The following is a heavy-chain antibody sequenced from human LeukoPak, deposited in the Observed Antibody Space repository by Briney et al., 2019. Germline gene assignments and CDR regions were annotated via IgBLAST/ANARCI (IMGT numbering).Heavy chain of an antibody. V-gene: IGHV3-74*01. CDR1: GNYW. J-gene: IGHJ4*02. CDR2: INSDGSWT. Sequence: GGSLRLSCAASGNYWMHWVRQAPGEGLVWVSHINSDGSWTSYADSVKGRFTISKDNAKNTVYLQMNNLRAEDTAVYYCVSFYETYWGRGTLVTVSS. CDR3: VSFYETY. D-gene: IGHD2-2*01.